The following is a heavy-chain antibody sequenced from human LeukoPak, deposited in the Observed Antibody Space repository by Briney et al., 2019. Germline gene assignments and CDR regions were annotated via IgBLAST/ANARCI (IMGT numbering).Heavy chain of an antibody. D-gene: IGHD2-15*01. CDR1: GFTFSNYW. J-gene: IGHJ4*02. CDR2: IKQDGSEK. Sequence: GGSLRLSCAASGFTFSNYWMDWVRQAPGKGLEWVANIKQDGSEKYYVDSVKGRFTISRDNAENSLYLQMDFLRAEDTAVYYCSTALDNWGQGTLVTVSS. CDR3: STALDN. V-gene: IGHV3-7*01.